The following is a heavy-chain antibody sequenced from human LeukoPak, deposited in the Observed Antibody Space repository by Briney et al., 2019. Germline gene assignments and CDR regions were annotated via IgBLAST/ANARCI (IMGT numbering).Heavy chain of an antibody. CDR3: ARVEGKQLVHWYYYYIDV. CDR2: IKQDGSEK. Sequence: PGGSLRLSCGASGFTFSSYWMSWVRQAPGKGLEWVANIKQDGSEKHYVDSVKGRFTISRDNAKNSLYLQMNSLRADDTAVYYCARVEGKQLVHWYYYYIDVWGKGTTVTVSS. V-gene: IGHV3-7*01. D-gene: IGHD6-6*01. CDR1: GFTFSSYW. J-gene: IGHJ6*03.